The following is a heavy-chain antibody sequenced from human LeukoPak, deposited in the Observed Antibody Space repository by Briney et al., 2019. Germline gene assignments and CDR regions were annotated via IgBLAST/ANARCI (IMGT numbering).Heavy chain of an antibody. CDR2: IYSSGST. D-gene: IGHD3-3*01. CDR1: GGSISSSSYY. J-gene: IGHJ6*02. V-gene: IGHV4-39*01. CDR3: ARIYDFWSGSRGYYYGMDV. Sequence: SETLSLTCTVSGGSISSSSYYWGWIRQPPGKGLEWIGSIYSSGSTYYHPSLKSRVTISVDTSKNQFSLKLSSVTAADTAVYYCARIYDFWSGSRGYYYGMDVWGQGTTVTVSS.